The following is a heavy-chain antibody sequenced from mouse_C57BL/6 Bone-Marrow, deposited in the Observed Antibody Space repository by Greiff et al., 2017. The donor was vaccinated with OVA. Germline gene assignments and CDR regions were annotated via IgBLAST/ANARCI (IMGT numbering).Heavy chain of an antibody. J-gene: IGHJ4*01. CDR1: GYTFTSYW. V-gene: IGHV1-69*01. Sequence: QVQLQQSGAELVMPGASVKLSCKASGYTFTSYWMHWVKQRPGQGLEWIGEIDPSDSYTNYNQKFKGKSTLTVDKSSSTAYMQLSSLTSEDSAVYYCARRIYYGSSYIYAMDYWGQGTSVTVSS. D-gene: IGHD1-1*01. CDR2: IDPSDSYT. CDR3: ARRIYYGSSYIYAMDY.